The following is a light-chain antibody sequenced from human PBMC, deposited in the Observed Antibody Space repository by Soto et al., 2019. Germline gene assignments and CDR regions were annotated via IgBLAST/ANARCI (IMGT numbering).Light chain of an antibody. CDR3: QQFDDVPLS. V-gene: IGKV1-33*01. Sequence: DVQLTQTPSFLSASVGDRVTITCRASRDISTYLAWYQQKPGKAPKLLIYDASNLETGVPSRFSGSGSGTDFTLTITRLQPEDIATYYCQQFDDVPLSFGGGTKV. CDR2: DAS. J-gene: IGKJ4*01. CDR1: RDISTY.